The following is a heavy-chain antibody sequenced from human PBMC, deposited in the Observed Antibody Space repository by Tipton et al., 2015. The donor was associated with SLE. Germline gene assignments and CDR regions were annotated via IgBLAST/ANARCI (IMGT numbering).Heavy chain of an antibody. CDR3: TTHLEDYGDYADC. Sequence: GSLRLSCAASGFTFSNAWMSWVRQAPGKGLEWVGRIKSKTDSGTTDYAAPVKGRFTISRDDSKNTLYLQMNSLKTEDTAVYYCTTHLEDYGDYADCWGQGTLVTVSS. J-gene: IGHJ4*02. D-gene: IGHD4-17*01. V-gene: IGHV3-15*01. CDR1: GFTFSNAW. CDR2: IKSKTDSGTT.